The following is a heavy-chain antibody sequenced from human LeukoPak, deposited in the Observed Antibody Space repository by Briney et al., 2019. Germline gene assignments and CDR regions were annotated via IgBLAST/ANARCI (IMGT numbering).Heavy chain of an antibody. V-gene: IGHV4-39*01. CDR3: ARGFGESEYYYYGMDV. CDR2: NYYAGGT. D-gene: IGHD3-10*01. J-gene: IGHJ6*02. CDR1: GGSISSSTYY. Sequence: SETLSLTCTVSGGSISSSTYYWGWIRQPPGRGLDWIGTNYYAGGTYYNPSLKSRVTISVDTSKNQFSLRLSSVTAADTAVYYCARGFGESEYYYYGMDVWGQGTTVTVSS.